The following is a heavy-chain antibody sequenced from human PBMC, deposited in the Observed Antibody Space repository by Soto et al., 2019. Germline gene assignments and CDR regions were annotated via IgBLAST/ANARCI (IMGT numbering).Heavy chain of an antibody. V-gene: IGHV3-23*01. J-gene: IGHJ3*02. CDR3: AKATATGGGPFDI. CDR1: GFICSSYD. D-gene: IGHD2-8*02. CDR2: ILVDGRT. Sequence: EVQMLESGGGLAQPGGSLRLSCAASGFICSSYDMSWVRQAPGKGLEWVSTILVDGRTFYVDSVKGRFTISRDNSKNTVYLQMNSLTAGDTALYYCAKATATGGGPFDICGQGTMVTVSS.